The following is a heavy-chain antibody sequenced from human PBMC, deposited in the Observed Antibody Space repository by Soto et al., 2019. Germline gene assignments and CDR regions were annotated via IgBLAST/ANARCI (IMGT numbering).Heavy chain of an antibody. Sequence: EVQLLESGGGLIQPGGSLRLSCAASGFTVSSNYMSWVRQAPGKGLEWVSVIYSGGSTYYADSVKGRFTISRDNSKNTLYLQMNSLRAEDTAVYYCARVYSYGQEAFDIWGQGTMVTVSS. D-gene: IGHD5-18*01. CDR3: ARVYSYGQEAFDI. CDR2: IYSGGST. J-gene: IGHJ3*02. CDR1: GFTVSSNY. V-gene: IGHV3-53*01.